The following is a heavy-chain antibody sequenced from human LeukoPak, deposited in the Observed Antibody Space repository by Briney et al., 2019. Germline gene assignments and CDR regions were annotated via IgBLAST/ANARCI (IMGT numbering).Heavy chain of an antibody. CDR1: HFTFTTYW. CDR3: AREFNSFLADCSGGQCLFMS. Sequence: GGSLRLSCAASHFTFTTYWMSWVRQAPGKGLEWVANIKPDGSEKYYADSVKGRFTISRDNTKNSLSLQMNSLRAEDTAMYYCAREFNSFLADCSGGQCLFMSWGQGILVTVSS. J-gene: IGHJ4*02. V-gene: IGHV3-7*01. CDR2: IKPDGSEK. D-gene: IGHD2-15*01.